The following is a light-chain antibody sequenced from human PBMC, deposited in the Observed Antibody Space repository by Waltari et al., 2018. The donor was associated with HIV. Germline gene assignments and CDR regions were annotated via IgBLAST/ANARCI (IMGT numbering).Light chain of an antibody. CDR2: DVS. CDR1: SRDVGGYNY. J-gene: IGLJ2*01. CDR3: NSYTTSSTLHVV. V-gene: IGLV2-14*03. Sequence: QSALTQPASVSGSPGQSITISCTGTSRDVGGYNYVSWYQHHPGKAPKLMIYDVSNRPSGVSNRLSGSKSGNTASLTSSGLQAEDEADYYCNSYTTSSTLHVVFGGGTKLTVL.